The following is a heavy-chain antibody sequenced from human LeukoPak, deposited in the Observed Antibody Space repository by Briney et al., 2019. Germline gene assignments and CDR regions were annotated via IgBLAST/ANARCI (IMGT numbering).Heavy chain of an antibody. CDR1: GGSFSGYY. CDR3: ARKVAGRYCSSTSCYLGGEFDY. J-gene: IGHJ4*02. Sequence: SETLSLTCAVYGGSFSGYYWSWIRQPPGKGLEWIGEINHSGSTNYNPSLKSRVTISVDTSKNQFSLKLSSVTAADTAVYYCARKVAGRYCSSTSCYLGGEFDYWGQGTLVTVSS. V-gene: IGHV4-34*01. D-gene: IGHD2-2*01. CDR2: INHSGST.